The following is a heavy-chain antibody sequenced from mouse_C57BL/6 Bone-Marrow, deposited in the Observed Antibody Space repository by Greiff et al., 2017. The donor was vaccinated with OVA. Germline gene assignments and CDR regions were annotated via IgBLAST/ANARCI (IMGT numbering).Heavy chain of an antibody. J-gene: IGHJ2*01. D-gene: IGHD1-1*01. CDR3: VRDDYGVAPGFFDY. V-gene: IGHV10-1*01. Sequence: EVQVVESGGGLVQPKGSLKLSCAASGFSFNTYAMNWVRQAPGKGLEWVARIRSKSNNYATYYADSVKDRFTISRDDSESMLYLQMNNLKTEDTAMYYCVRDDYGVAPGFFDYWGQGTTLTVSS. CDR2: IRSKSNNYAT. CDR1: GFSFNTYA.